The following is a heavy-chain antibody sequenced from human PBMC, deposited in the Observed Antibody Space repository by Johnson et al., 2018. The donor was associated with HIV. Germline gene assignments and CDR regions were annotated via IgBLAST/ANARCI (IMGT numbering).Heavy chain of an antibody. V-gene: IGHV3-7*05. D-gene: IGHD3-10*01. CDR2: IKEDGSER. Sequence: EVQLVESGGGLVQPGGSLRLSCAASGFTFSSNWMNWVRQAPGKGLEWVANIKEDGSERYYVDSVRGRFTISRDNAKNSLYLQMNSLRAEDTAVYYCARPIARGASDIWGQGTMVTVSS. CDR1: GFTFSSNW. CDR3: ARPIARGASDI. J-gene: IGHJ3*02.